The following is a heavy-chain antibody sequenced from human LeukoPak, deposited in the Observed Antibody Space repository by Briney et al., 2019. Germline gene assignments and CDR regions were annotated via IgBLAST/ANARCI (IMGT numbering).Heavy chain of an antibody. Sequence: PGGSLRLSCAASGFTFSSYAMHWVRQAPGKGLEWVAVIWYDGSNKYYADSVKGRFTISRDNSKNTLYLQMNSLRAEDTAVYYCARDHELLRGLDYFDYWGQGTLVTVSS. J-gene: IGHJ4*02. CDR2: IWYDGSNK. D-gene: IGHD1-26*01. CDR1: GFTFSSYA. V-gene: IGHV3-33*08. CDR3: ARDHELLRGLDYFDY.